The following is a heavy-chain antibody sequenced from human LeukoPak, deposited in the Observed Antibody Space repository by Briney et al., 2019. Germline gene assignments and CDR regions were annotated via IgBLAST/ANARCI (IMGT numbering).Heavy chain of an antibody. CDR2: ISSSSSYI. CDR3: ARDSQWLVQSHFDN. J-gene: IGHJ4*02. Sequence: GGSLRLSCAASGFTFSSYRMNWVRQAPGKGLEWVSSISSSSSYIYYADSVKGRFTISRDNAKNSLYLQMNSLRAEDTAVYYCARDSQWLVQSHFDNWGQGTLVTVSS. V-gene: IGHV3-21*01. D-gene: IGHD6-19*01. CDR1: GFTFSSYR.